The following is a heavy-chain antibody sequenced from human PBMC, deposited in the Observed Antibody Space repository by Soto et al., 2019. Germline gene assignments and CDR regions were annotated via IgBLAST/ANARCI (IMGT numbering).Heavy chain of an antibody. V-gene: IGHV4-31*03. D-gene: IGHD6-13*01. CDR1: GGSISSGGYY. CDR2: IYYSGST. CDR3: ARETIAAAGTVDY. Sequence: SETLALTCTVSGGSISSGGYYWSWIRQDPGKGLEWIGYIYYSGSTYYNPSLKSRVTISVDTSKNQFSLKLSSVTAADTAVYYCARETIAAAGTVDYWGQGTLVTVSS. J-gene: IGHJ4*02.